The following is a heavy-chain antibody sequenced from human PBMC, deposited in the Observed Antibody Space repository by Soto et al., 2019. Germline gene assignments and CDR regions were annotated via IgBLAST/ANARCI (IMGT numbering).Heavy chain of an antibody. CDR1: GFTFSSYA. CDR2: ISGSGGST. CDR3: AKDSHVLLWFGELLSQTFDY. Sequence: GGSMRLSCAASGFTFSSYAMSWVRQAPGKGLEWVSAISGSGGSTYYADSVKGRFTISRDKSKNTLYLQMNSLRAEDTAVYYCAKDSHVLLWFGELLSQTFDYWGQGTLVTVSS. J-gene: IGHJ4*02. D-gene: IGHD3-10*01. V-gene: IGHV3-23*01.